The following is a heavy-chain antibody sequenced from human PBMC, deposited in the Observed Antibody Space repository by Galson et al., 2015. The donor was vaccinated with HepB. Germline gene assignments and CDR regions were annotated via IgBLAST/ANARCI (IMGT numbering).Heavy chain of an antibody. CDR1: DYTFTSYG. V-gene: IGHV1-18*01. CDR2: ISAYNGNT. Sequence: SVKVSCKASDYTFTSYGISWVRQAPGQGLEWMGWISAYNGNTNYAQKLQGRVTMTTDTSTNTAYMELRSLRSDDTALYYCARAGSSWPHGFFDYWGQGTLVTVSS. CDR3: ARAGSSWPHGFFDY. J-gene: IGHJ4*02. D-gene: IGHD6-13*01.